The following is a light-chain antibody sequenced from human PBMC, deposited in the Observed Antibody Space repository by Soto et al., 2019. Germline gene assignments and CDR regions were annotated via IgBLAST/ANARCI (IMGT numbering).Light chain of an antibody. V-gene: IGLV2-14*01. CDR2: DVS. J-gene: IGLJ3*02. CDR1: SSDVGGYNY. CDR3: SSYTSSSTWV. Sequence: QPALTQPASVYGSPGQSITISCTGTSSDVGGYNYVSWYQQHPGKAPKLMIYDVSNRPSGVSNRFSGSKSGNTASLTISGLQAEDEADYYCSSYTSSSTWVFGGGTKLTVL.